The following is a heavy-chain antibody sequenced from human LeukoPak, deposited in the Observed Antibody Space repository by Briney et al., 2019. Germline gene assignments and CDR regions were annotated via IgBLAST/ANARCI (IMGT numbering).Heavy chain of an antibody. CDR1: GYTFTTFG. Sequence: ASVKVSCKASGYTFTTFGITWVRQAPGQGLEWMGWISTYNGNTNYAQNLQGRVTMTTDTSTSTAYMELRSLTSDDTAVYYCARVGTDCSGGSCYWDQGTLVTVSS. CDR2: ISTYNGNT. D-gene: IGHD2-15*01. CDR3: ARVGTDCSGGSCY. J-gene: IGHJ4*02. V-gene: IGHV1-18*01.